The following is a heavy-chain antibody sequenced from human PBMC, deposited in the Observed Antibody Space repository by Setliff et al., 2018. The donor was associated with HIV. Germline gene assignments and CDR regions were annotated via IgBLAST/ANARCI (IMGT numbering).Heavy chain of an antibody. CDR3: ARVGYHGSGRYSFDY. D-gene: IGHD3-10*01. CDR2: IHTSGST. V-gene: IGHV4-61*09. CDR1: GGSISSGSYY. Sequence: SETLSLTCPVSGGSISSGSYYWSWIRQPGGKGLEWIGHIHTSGSTYYSPSLNSRFTIPVDTSKNTFSLKLSSVTAAETAVYYCARVGYHGSGRYSFDYWGQGTLVTVSS. J-gene: IGHJ4*02.